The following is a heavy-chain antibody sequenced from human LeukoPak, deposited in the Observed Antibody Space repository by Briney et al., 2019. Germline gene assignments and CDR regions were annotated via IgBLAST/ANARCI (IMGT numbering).Heavy chain of an antibody. J-gene: IGHJ5*02. V-gene: IGHV4-59*01. CDR1: GGSISSYY. Sequence: SETLSLTCTVSGGSISSYYWSWIRQPPGKGLEWIGYIYYSGSTNYNPALRSRVTISVDTSKNEFSLKLSSVTAADTAVYYCARWYQLLPARIDPWGQGTLVTVSS. CDR2: IYYSGST. CDR3: ARWYQLLPARIDP. D-gene: IGHD2-2*01.